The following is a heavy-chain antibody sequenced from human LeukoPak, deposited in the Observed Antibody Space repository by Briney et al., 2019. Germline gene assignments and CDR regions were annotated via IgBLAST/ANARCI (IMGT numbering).Heavy chain of an antibody. CDR3: ARAYSGGGIVVAPAAN. CDR1: GFTFSSYS. Sequence: GGSLRLSCAASGFTFSSYSFNWVRQAPGKGLEWVSYISSSSTTIYYADSVKGRFTISRDDAKNSLYLQMNSLRAEDTAVYYCARAYSGGGIVVAPAANWGQGTLVTVSS. J-gene: IGHJ4*02. V-gene: IGHV3-48*04. CDR2: ISSSSTTI. D-gene: IGHD2-2*01.